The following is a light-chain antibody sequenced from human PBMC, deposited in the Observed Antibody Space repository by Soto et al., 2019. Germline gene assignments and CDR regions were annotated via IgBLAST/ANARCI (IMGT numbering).Light chain of an antibody. CDR2: DVT. Sequence: QSALTQPASVSGSPGQSITISCTGTRSDVGGYNFVSWYQQHPGKVPKLLIYDVTHRPSGVSNRFSASKSANPASLTISALQAEDEADYSCSSYTSTNTLVFGGGTKLTVL. CDR1: RSDVGGYNF. CDR3: SSYTSTNTLV. J-gene: IGLJ2*01. V-gene: IGLV2-14*01.